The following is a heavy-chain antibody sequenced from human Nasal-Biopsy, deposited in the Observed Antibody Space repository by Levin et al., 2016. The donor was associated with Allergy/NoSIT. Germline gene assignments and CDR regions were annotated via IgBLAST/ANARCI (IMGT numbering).Heavy chain of an antibody. CDR1: GFSFSSRYW. CDR3: ARTTDNWGLDP. Sequence: GGSLRLSCAASGFSFSSRYWMHWVRQAPGKGLVWVSRIKSDEGSTTYADSVEGRFTISRDNAKNTVYLQMNSLRAEDTAVYYCARTTDNWGLDPWGQGTLVTVSS. V-gene: IGHV3-74*01. D-gene: IGHD1-1*01. J-gene: IGHJ5*02. CDR2: IKSDEGST.